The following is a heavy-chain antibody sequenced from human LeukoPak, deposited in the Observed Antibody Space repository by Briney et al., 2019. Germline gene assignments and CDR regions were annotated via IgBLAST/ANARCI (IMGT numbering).Heavy chain of an antibody. CDR3: ARFEANRVVVYLDY. J-gene: IGHJ4*02. V-gene: IGHV3-7*05. CDR1: GFSFSSYW. D-gene: IGHD3-3*01. Sequence: GGSLRLPRAASGFSFSSYWRSWVRQAPGKGLEWVANISHDGSQKYYVGSVKGRFTISRDNVKNSLYLEMNSLRAEDTAVYYCARFEANRVVVYLDYWGQGALITVSS. CDR2: ISHDGSQK.